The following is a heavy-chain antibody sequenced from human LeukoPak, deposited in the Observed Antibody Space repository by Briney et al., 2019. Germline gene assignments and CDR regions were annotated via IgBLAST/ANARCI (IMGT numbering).Heavy chain of an antibody. J-gene: IGHJ4*02. V-gene: IGHV4-59*12. Sequence: SETLSLTCTVSGGSISSYYWSWIRQPPGKGLEWIGYIYYSGYTNYNPSLKSRVTVSVDTSKNQFSLRLSSVSAADTAIYYCARRGYYDSNGQYFFDYWGQGSLVTVSS. D-gene: IGHD3-22*01. CDR2: IYYSGYT. CDR1: GGSISSYY. CDR3: ARRGYYDSNGQYFFDY.